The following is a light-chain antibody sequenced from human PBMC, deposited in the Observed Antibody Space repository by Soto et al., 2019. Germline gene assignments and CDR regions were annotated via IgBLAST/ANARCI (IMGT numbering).Light chain of an antibody. CDR2: TAS. V-gene: IGKV1-9*01. CDR1: QGISSY. CDR3: QHLDSSPFT. Sequence: DIQLTQSPSFLSASVGDRVTITYRASQGISSYLAWYQQKPGRAPKVLIYTASTLQSGVPSRFSGSGSGTEFTLTISSLQPEDFATYYCQHLDSSPFTFGPGTKVDIK. J-gene: IGKJ3*01.